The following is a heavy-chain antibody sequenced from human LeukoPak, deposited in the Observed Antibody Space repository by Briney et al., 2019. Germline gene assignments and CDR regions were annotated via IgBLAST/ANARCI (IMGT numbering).Heavy chain of an antibody. Sequence: ASVKVSCKASGYTFTGYHMHWVRQAPGQGLEWMGWIKPNTGGTNYAQKFQGRVTMTRDTSISTAYMELSRLRSDDTAVYYCARTGYPHYDYWGQGTLVTVSS. CDR3: ARTGYPHYDY. J-gene: IGHJ4*02. V-gene: IGHV1-2*02. D-gene: IGHD3-9*01. CDR1: GYTFTGYH. CDR2: IKPNTGGT.